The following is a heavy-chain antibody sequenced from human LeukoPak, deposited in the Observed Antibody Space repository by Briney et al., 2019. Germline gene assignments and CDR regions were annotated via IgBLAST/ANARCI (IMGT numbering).Heavy chain of an antibody. CDR3: ARDPILPGATGGADY. D-gene: IGHD1-26*01. V-gene: IGHV3-48*01. J-gene: IGHJ4*02. CDR1: GFTFSSYS. CDR2: ISSSSTTI. Sequence: GGSLRLSCAASGFTFSSYSMMWVRQAPGKGLEWVSYISSSSTTIHYADSVKGRFTISRDNAKNSVYLQMNSLRAEGTAVYYCARDPILPGATGGADYWGQGTLVTVSS.